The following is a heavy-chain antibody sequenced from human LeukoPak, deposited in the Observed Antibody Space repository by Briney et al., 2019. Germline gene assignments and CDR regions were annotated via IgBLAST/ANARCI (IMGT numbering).Heavy chain of an antibody. CDR1: GFTFSSNW. V-gene: IGHV3-7*01. CDR3: AKIVGTETTYDS. J-gene: IGHJ4*02. Sequence: PGGSLRLSCVASGFTFSSNWMSWVRQAPGKGLEWVASIRPDGTEKYYMDSVKGRFTISRDNAKNSLYLQMNSLRAEDTALYYCAKIVGTETTYDSWGQGTLVTVSS. D-gene: IGHD1-7*01. CDR2: IRPDGTEK.